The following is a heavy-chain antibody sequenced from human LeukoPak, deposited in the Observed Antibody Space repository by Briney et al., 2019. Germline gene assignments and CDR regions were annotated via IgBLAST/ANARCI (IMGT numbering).Heavy chain of an antibody. D-gene: IGHD3-16*02. J-gene: IGHJ4*02. Sequence: SETLSLTCAVYGGSFSGYYWSWIRQPPGKGLEWIGEINHSGSTNYNPSLKSRVTISVDTSKNQFSLKLSSVTAADTAAYYCASGDYVWGSYRYMALDYWGQGTLVTVSS. CDR3: ASGDYVWGSYRYMALDY. CDR2: INHSGST. V-gene: IGHV4-34*01. CDR1: GGSFSGYY.